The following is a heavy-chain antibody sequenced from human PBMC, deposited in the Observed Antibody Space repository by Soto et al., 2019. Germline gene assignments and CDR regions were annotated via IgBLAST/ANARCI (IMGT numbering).Heavy chain of an antibody. CDR2: IIPIFGTA. V-gene: IGHV1-69*13. CDR1: GGTFSIYA. J-gene: IGHJ6*04. CDR3: ARDSREGGSYRSYYYYGMDV. Sequence: GASVKVSCKASGGTFSIYAISWVLQAPGQGLEWMGGIIPIFGTANYAQKFQGRVTITADESTSTAYMELSSLRSEDTAVYYCARDSREGGSYRSYYYYGMDVWGKGTTVTVSS. D-gene: IGHD1-26*01.